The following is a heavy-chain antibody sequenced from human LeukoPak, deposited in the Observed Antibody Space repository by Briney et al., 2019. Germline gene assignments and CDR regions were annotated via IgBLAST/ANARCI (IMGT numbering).Heavy chain of an antibody. J-gene: IGHJ6*03. CDR2: ISTVSTYT. Sequence: GGSLRLSCAPSGFTFTDYSMNWVRQAPGKGLEWVASISTVSTYTFYADSVKGRFSISRDNVRNLLYLQMSSLGAEDTAVYYCARDGSGFYLYNYMDVWCKGTTVTVSS. V-gene: IGHV3-21*06. D-gene: IGHD6-25*01. CDR3: ARDGSGFYLYNYMDV. CDR1: GFTFTDYS.